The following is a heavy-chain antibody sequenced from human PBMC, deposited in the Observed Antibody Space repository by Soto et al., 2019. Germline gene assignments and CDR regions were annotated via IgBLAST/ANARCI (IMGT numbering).Heavy chain of an antibody. V-gene: IGHV3-53*04. D-gene: IGHD6-19*01. Sequence: EVQLVESGGGLVQPGGSLRLSCAASGFTVSSNYMSWVRQAPGKGLEWVSVIYSGGSTYYADSVKGRFTISRHNSKNTLYLQMNSLRAEDTAEYYCARASSGWYERYFDYWGQGTLVTVSS. CDR3: ARASSGWYERYFDY. J-gene: IGHJ4*02. CDR1: GFTVSSNY. CDR2: IYSGGST.